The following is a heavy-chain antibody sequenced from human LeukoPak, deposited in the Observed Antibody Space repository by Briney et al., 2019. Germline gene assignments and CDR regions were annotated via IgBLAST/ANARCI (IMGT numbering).Heavy chain of an antibody. V-gene: IGHV3-9*01. CDR2: ISWNSGSI. J-gene: IGHJ4*02. CDR3: AKDMGGSYPLGLDY. Sequence: GGSLRLSCAASGFTFDDYAMQWVRQAPGKGLEWVSGISWNSGSIDYADSVKGRFTISRDNAKNSLYLQMNSLRAEDTALYYCAKDMGGSYPLGLDYWGQGTLVTVSS. D-gene: IGHD1-26*01. CDR1: GFTFDDYA.